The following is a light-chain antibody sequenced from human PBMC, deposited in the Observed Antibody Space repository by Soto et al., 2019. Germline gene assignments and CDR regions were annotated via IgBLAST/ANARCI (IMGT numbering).Light chain of an antibody. CDR1: QAMSSW. CDR3: QQASSFPPT. CDR2: AAS. V-gene: IGKV1D-12*01. J-gene: IGKJ5*01. Sequence: DIQMTQSPSSVTASVGDRVTITCRASQAMSSWLAWYQQKPGTAPKLLIFAASSLQTGVPSRFSGSGSGTEFTLTISSLQPEDFATYYCQQASSFPPTFGQGTRLEIK.